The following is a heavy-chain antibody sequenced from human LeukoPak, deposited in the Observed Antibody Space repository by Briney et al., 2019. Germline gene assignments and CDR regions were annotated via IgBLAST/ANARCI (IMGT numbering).Heavy chain of an antibody. CDR2: ISSSGSTI. Sequence: GGSLRLSCAASGFTFSDYYMSWIRQAPGKGLEWVSYISSSGSTIYYADSVKGRFTISRDNAKNSLYLQMNSLRAEDTAVYYCAREGGSTSCSTCPRAFDIWGQGTMVTVSS. J-gene: IGHJ3*02. D-gene: IGHD2-2*01. CDR1: GFTFSDYY. V-gene: IGHV3-11*01. CDR3: AREGGSTSCSTCPRAFDI.